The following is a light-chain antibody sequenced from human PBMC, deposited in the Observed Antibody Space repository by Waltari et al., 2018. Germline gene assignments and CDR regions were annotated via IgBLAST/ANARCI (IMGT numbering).Light chain of an antibody. Sequence: EIVLTQSPGNLSLSPGERATLSCRASQRVSTSHLAWYQQKPGLAPRLLIYRASSRATGIPDRFSGSGSGADFTLTISRLEPEDFAVYYCQYYGSSLFTFGPGTKVDIK. CDR2: RAS. CDR1: QRVSTSH. J-gene: IGKJ3*01. CDR3: QYYGSSLFT. V-gene: IGKV3-20*01.